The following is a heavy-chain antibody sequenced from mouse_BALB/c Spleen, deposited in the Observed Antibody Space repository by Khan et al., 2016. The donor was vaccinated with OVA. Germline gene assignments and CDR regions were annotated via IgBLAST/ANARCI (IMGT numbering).Heavy chain of an antibody. CDR2: MWGDGTT. CDR3: ARQPYYHYNVMDY. CDR1: GFSLTDYG. Sequence: QVQLKESGPGLVAPSQSLSITCTTSGFSLTDYGVHWVRQPPGKGLEWLVLMWGDGTTSYNSALKSRLTISKDNSKSQVFLKMSSHQTDDTAMYFCARQPYYHYNVMDYWGQGTLVTVSA. J-gene: IGHJ4*01. V-gene: IGHV2-6-1*01. D-gene: IGHD2-10*01.